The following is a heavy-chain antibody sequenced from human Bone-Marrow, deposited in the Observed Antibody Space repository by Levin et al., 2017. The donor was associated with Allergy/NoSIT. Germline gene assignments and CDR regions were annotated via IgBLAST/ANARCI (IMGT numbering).Heavy chain of an antibody. J-gene: IGHJ4*02. CDR2: ISDKGDST. CDR1: GFTFSDYA. V-gene: IGHV3-64D*06. CDR3: VKGRAAAGRFDY. D-gene: IGHD6-13*01. Sequence: GGSLRLSCSASGFTFSDYAMHWVRQAPGKGLEYVSGISDKGDSTYYADSVKGRFTISRDNSKNTLYLQMSSLRTEDTAVYNCVKGRAAAGRFDYWGQGTLVTVSS.